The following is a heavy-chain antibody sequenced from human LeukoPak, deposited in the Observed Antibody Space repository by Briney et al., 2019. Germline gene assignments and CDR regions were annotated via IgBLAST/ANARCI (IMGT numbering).Heavy chain of an antibody. V-gene: IGHV1-24*01. D-gene: IGHD3-10*01. J-gene: IGHJ4*02. Sequence: WASVKVSCKVSGYTLTELSIHWVRQAPGKGLEWMGGFDPEDGKTSYTQRFQGRVTLTKDTSTDTAYMELSSLTSEDTAVYYCGRGFSIDYWGQGTLVTVSS. CDR1: GYTLTELS. CDR3: GRGFSIDY. CDR2: FDPEDGKT.